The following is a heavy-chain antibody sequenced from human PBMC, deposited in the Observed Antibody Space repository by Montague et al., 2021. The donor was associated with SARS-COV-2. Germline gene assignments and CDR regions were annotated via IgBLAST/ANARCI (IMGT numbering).Heavy chain of an antibody. D-gene: IGHD2-21*01. CDR3: ARGLLLSV. V-gene: IGHV4-30-2*01. J-gene: IGHJ4*02. Sequence: SGTTYYSPSFRSRVTIAVDRSKNQFSLRLESVTAADTALYYCARGLLLSVWGQGTLVTVSS. CDR2: SGTT.